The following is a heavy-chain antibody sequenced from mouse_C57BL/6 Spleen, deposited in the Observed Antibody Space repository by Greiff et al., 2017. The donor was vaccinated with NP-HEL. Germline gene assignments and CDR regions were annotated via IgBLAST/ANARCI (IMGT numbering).Heavy chain of an antibody. Sequence: QVQLQQSGAELVRPGTSVKVSCKASGYAFTNYLIEWVKQRPGQGLEWIGVINPGSGGTNYNEKFKGKATLTADKSSSTAYMQLSSLTSEDPAVYFCAREGGEDDDYDGERFAYWGQGTLVTVSA. CDR2: INPGSGGT. V-gene: IGHV1-54*01. CDR3: AREGGEDDDYDGERFAY. CDR1: GYAFTNYL. J-gene: IGHJ3*01. D-gene: IGHD2-4*01.